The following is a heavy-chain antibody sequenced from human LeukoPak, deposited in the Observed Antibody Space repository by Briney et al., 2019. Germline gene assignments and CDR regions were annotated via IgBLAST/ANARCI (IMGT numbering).Heavy chain of an antibody. CDR3: AREIAVAGTPYYFDY. CDR1: GYSINSGYY. V-gene: IGHV4-38-2*02. J-gene: IGHJ4*02. CDR2: IYYSGST. D-gene: IGHD6-19*01. Sequence: PSETLSLTCTVSGYSINSGYYWGWIRQPPGKGLEWIGSIYYSGSTYYNPSLKSRVTISVDTSKNQFSLKLSSVTAADTAVYYCAREIAVAGTPYYFDYWGQGTLVTVSS.